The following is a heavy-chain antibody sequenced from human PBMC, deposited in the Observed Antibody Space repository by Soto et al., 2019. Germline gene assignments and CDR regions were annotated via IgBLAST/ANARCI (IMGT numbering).Heavy chain of an antibody. D-gene: IGHD2-2*01. J-gene: IGHJ6*02. CDR1: GGTFSSYA. V-gene: IGHV1-69*01. Sequence: QVQLVQSGAEVKKPGSSVKVSCKASGGTFSSYAISWVRQAPGQGLECMGGSIPIFGTANYARKFQGGVTSTAHECESTADMEGSSLRSEDTGVEYRARAYRPGYDYYDGMDVWGQVITVTVSS. CDR3: ARAYRPGYDYYDGMDV. CDR2: SIPIFGTA.